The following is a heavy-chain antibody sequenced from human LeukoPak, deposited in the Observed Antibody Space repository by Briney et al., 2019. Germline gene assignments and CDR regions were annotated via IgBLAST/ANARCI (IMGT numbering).Heavy chain of an antibody. Sequence: SETLSLTCTVSAGSISRYSWSWIRQPPGTGREWIGYIYYSGSTNYNPSLRSRVTISVDTSKNQFSLDLRSVTAADTAVYYCARGPHYHDSSGYSPSYSYAMDVWGQGTTVTVCS. D-gene: IGHD3-22*01. CDR1: AGSISRYS. CDR3: ARGPHYHDSSGYSPSYSYAMDV. V-gene: IGHV4-59*01. CDR2: IYYSGST. J-gene: IGHJ6*01.